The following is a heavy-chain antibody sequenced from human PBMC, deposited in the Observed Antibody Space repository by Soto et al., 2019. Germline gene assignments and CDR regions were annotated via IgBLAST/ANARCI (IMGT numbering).Heavy chain of an antibody. V-gene: IGHV4-34*01. J-gene: IGHJ5*02. CDR1: GGFLSESY. Sequence: SETLSLTSAVYGGFLSESYWTWIRQPPGKGLEWIGEINHVGGTNYNPALKSRVTMSVDTSQNQFSLRLSSVTAADTAMYFCVRIRYELPSSVLWLDPWGQGTPATVSA. CDR2: INHVGGT. CDR3: VRIRYELPSSVLWLDP. D-gene: IGHD3-16*01.